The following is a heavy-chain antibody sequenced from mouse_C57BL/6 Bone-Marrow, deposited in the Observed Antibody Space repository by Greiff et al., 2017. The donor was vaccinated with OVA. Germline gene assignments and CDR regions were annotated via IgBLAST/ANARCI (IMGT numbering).Heavy chain of an antibody. CDR2: IRSGGSYP. CDR1: GFTFSSYG. Sequence: EVQVVESGGDLVKPGGSLKLSCAASGFTFSSYGMSWVRQTPDKRLEWVATIRSGGSYPYYPDSVKGRFTISRDKAKNTLYLQMSRLKSEDTAMYYCARHGGDWYFDVWGTGTTVTVSS. CDR3: ARHGGDWYFDV. V-gene: IGHV5-6*01. J-gene: IGHJ1*03.